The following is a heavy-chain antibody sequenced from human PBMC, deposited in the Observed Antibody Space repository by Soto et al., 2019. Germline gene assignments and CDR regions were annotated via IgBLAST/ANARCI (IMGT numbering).Heavy chain of an antibody. Sequence: SETLSLTCTFSSGSIISSGGYYWSWIRQHPGKGLEWIGYIYYSGSTYYNPSLKSRVTISVDTSNNQFSLKLSSVTAADTAVYYCARAGHSSSTEGANWFDPWGQGTLVTVSS. CDR3: ARAGHSSSTEGANWFDP. CDR1: SGSIISSGGYY. D-gene: IGHD6-6*01. J-gene: IGHJ5*02. CDR2: IYYSGST. V-gene: IGHV4-31*03.